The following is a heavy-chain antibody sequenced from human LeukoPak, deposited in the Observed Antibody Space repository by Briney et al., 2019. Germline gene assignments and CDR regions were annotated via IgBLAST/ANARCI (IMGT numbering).Heavy chain of an antibody. CDR1: GFTFSSYW. Sequence: GGSLRLSCAASGFTFSSYWMNWARQAPGKGLEWVASINHNGNVNYYVDSVKGRFTISRDNAKNSLYLQMSNLRAEDTAVYFCARGGGLDVLGQGATVTVSS. V-gene: IGHV3-7*03. J-gene: IGHJ6*02. D-gene: IGHD3-16*01. CDR2: INHNGNVN. CDR3: ARGGGLDV.